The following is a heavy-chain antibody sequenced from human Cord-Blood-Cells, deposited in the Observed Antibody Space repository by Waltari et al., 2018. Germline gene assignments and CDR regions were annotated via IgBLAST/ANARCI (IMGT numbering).Heavy chain of an antibody. CDR1: GFTCSRYA. Sequence: QVQLVVSGGGVVQPGRSLRLSCAASGFTCSRYAMHWVRRAPGKGLEWVAVISYDGSNKYYADSVKGRFTVSRDNSRNTLSLQMNSLRAEDTAVYYCARDGPTGEATTHDAFDIWGQGTMVTVSS. D-gene: IGHD1-1*01. V-gene: IGHV3-30-3*01. CDR3: ARDGPTGEATTHDAFDI. CDR2: ISYDGSNK. J-gene: IGHJ3*02.